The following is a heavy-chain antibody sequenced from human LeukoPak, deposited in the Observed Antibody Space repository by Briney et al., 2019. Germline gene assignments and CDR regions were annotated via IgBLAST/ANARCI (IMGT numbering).Heavy chain of an antibody. J-gene: IGHJ6*03. Sequence: QPGGSLRLSCAASGFTFSSYGMSWVRQAPGKGLEWVAFIRYDGSNKYYADSVKGRFTISRDNSKNTLYLQMNSLRAGDTAVYYCAKEGTGYYGSGSYRRSYYYMDVWGKGTTVTVSS. CDR3: AKEGTGYYGSGSYRRSYYYMDV. V-gene: IGHV3-30*02. D-gene: IGHD3-10*01. CDR2: IRYDGSNK. CDR1: GFTFSSYG.